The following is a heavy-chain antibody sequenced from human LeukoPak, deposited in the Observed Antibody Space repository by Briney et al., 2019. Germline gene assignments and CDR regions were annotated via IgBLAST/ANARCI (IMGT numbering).Heavy chain of an antibody. J-gene: IGHJ4*02. CDR1: GVSFSGYY. CDR3: RRGSYYRGDY. V-gene: IGHV4-34*01. CDR2: INHSGST. Sequence: PSETLSLTCAVYGVSFSGYYWSWIRQPPGKGLEWIGEINHSGSTNYNPSLKSRVTISVDTSKNQFSLKLSSVTAADTAVYYCRRGSYYRGDYWGQGTLVTVSS. D-gene: IGHD1-26*01.